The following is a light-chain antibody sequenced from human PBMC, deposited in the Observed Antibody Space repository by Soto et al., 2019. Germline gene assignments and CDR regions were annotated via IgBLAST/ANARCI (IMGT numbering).Light chain of an antibody. CDR3: QQSSSTPLT. CDR2: GAS. J-gene: IGKJ4*01. V-gene: IGKV1-39*01. Sequence: IHMTQSPSSLYASVGDRVTITCRASETISHYLNWYQQKPGKAPKLLIYGASKLESGVPSRFSGSGSGTDFTLTITSLQTEDFATYYCQQSSSTPLTFGGGTKVEIK. CDR1: ETISHY.